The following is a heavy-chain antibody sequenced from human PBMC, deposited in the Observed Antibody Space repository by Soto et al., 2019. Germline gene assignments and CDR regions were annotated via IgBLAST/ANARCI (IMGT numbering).Heavy chain of an antibody. V-gene: IGHV3-21*01. CDR1: GFTFSSYS. J-gene: IGHJ6*02. CDR3: ARTKGAFYDILTAYGMDV. Sequence: GGSLRLSCAASGFTFSSYSMNWVRQAPGKGLEWVSSISSSSSYIYYADSVKGRFTISRDNAKNSLYLQMNSLRAEDTAVYYCARTKGAFYDILTAYGMDVWGPGATVTVSS. D-gene: IGHD3-9*01. CDR2: ISSSSSYI.